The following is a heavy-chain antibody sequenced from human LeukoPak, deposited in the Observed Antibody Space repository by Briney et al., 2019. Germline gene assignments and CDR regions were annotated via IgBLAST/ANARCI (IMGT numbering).Heavy chain of an antibody. CDR3: AQNGQSGFSFDP. J-gene: IGHJ5*02. Sequence: SGTLSLTCTVSGGSISSYYWTWIRQPPGKGLEWIGYIYHSGSTNYNPSLKNRVTISADTSKNQFSLKLSSVTAADTAVYYCAQNGQSGFSFDPWGQGTLVTVSS. V-gene: IGHV4-59*12. CDR2: IYHSGST. CDR1: GGSISSYY. D-gene: IGHD2-8*01.